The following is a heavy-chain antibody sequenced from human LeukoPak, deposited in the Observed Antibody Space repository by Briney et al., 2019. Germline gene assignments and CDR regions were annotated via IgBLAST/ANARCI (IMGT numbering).Heavy chain of an antibody. CDR2: IYHSGST. Sequence: SQTLSLTCTVSGGSISSGGYYWSWIRQPPGKGLEWIGYIYHSGSTYYNLSLKSRVTISVDTSKNQFSLKLSSVTAADTAVYYCARDYDILTGDWFDPWGQGTLVTVSS. CDR1: GGSISSGGYY. CDR3: ARDYDILTGDWFDP. V-gene: IGHV4-30-2*01. J-gene: IGHJ5*02. D-gene: IGHD3-9*01.